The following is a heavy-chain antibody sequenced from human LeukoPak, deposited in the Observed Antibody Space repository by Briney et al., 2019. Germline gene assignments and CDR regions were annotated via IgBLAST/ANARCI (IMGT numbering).Heavy chain of an antibody. V-gene: IGHV5-51*01. CDR3: ARAGESSSWYPQGGYYYYMDV. CDR1: GYSFTSYW. Sequence: GESLKISCKGSGYSFTSYWIGWVRQMPGKGLEWMGIIYPDDSDTRYSPSFQGQVTISADKSISTAYLQWSSLKASDTAMYYCARAGESSSWYPQGGYYYYMDVWGKGTTVTVSS. CDR2: IYPDDSDT. J-gene: IGHJ6*03. D-gene: IGHD6-13*01.